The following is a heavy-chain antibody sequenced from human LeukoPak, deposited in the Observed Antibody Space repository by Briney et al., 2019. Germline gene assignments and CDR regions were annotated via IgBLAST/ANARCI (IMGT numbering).Heavy chain of an antibody. CDR1: GFTFTTYT. D-gene: IGHD2-21*02. J-gene: IGHJ4*02. CDR2: ISSSGGNS. V-gene: IGHV3-23*01. Sequence: GGSLRLSCAASGFTFTTYTMSWVRQAPGKGLEWASSISSSGGNSYYAASVKGRFTISRDNPKNTLYLQMNSLGAEDTAVYYCAKEGADCGGDCLYYFDYWGQGTLVTVSS. CDR3: AKEGADCGGDCLYYFDY.